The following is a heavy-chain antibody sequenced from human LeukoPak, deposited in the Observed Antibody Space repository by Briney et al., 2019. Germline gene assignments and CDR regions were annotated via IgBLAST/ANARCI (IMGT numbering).Heavy chain of an antibody. CDR2: INHSGST. CDR1: GGSFSGYY. CDR3: ARVTMIAHPGFLGLYYYYGMDV. J-gene: IGHJ6*02. Sequence: PSETLSLTCAVYGGSFSGYYWSWIRQPPGKGLEWIGEINHSGSTNYNPSLKSRVTISVDTSKNQFSLKLSSVTAADTAVYYCARVTMIAHPGFLGLYYYYGMDVWGQGTTVTVSS. D-gene: IGHD3-22*01. V-gene: IGHV4-34*01.